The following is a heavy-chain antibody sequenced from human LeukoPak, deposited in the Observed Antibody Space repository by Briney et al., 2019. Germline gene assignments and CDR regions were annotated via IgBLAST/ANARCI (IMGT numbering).Heavy chain of an antibody. J-gene: IGHJ4*02. CDR1: GGSISSGSYY. CDR2: IYTSGST. Sequence: PSETLSLTCTVSGGSISSGSYYWSWIRQPAGKGLEWIGRIYTSGSTNYTPSLKSRVTISVDTSKNQFSLKLSSVTAAETAVYYCARDHREGSGSYFSHWGQGTLVTVSS. D-gene: IGHD3-10*01. V-gene: IGHV4-61*02. CDR3: ARDHREGSGSYFSH.